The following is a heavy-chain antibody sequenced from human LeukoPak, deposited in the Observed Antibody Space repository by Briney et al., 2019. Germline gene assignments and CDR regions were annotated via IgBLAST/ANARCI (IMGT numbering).Heavy chain of an antibody. CDR1: GYTLTGYD. CDR3: ARDPTVRGYKHFDY. Sequence: ASVKVSCKASGYTLTGYDINWVRQAPGEGLEWMARISPSSGGTNYAQSFQGRVTMTRDTSINTAYLELSTLRSDDTAVYYCARDPTVRGYKHFDYWGQGTLVTVSS. D-gene: IGHD5-24*01. J-gene: IGHJ4*02. CDR2: ISPSSGGT. V-gene: IGHV1-2*06.